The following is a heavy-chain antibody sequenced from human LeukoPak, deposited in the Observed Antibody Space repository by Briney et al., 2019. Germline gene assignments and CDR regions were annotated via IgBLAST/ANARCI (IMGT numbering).Heavy chain of an antibody. J-gene: IGHJ3*02. V-gene: IGHV4-59*01. Sequence: SETLSLTCTVSGGSISSYYWSWIRQPPGQGLERIGYIYYSWSTSYNPSLTSRVPISVDVSKNQFPLNLNSVTAADTAVYYCSGYSSIYEYVWGGLAFDIWGQGTMVTVSS. CDR1: GGSISSYY. CDR2: IYYSWST. D-gene: IGHD3-16*01. CDR3: SGYSSIYEYVWGGLAFDI.